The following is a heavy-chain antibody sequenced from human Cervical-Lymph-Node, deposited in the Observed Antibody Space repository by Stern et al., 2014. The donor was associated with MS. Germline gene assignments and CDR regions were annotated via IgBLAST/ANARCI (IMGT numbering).Heavy chain of an antibody. D-gene: IGHD6-19*01. CDR3: ARERRAGIAVAGPWFDP. CDR1: GYTFTSYG. J-gene: IGHJ5*02. V-gene: IGHV1-69*01. CDR2: IIPIFGTA. Sequence: QVQLVQSGAEVKKPGASVKVSCKASGYTFTSYGISWVRQAPGQGLEWMGGIIPIFGTANYAQKFQGRVTITADESTSTAYMELSSLRSEDTAVYYCARERRAGIAVAGPWFDPWGQGTLVTVSS.